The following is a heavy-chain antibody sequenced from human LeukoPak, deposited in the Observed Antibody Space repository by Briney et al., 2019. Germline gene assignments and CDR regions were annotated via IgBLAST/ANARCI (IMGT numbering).Heavy chain of an antibody. V-gene: IGHV4-59*08. CDR1: GSSISTYY. CDR3: ARHGRQWLSRSGFDY. Sequence: PSETLSLTCTVSGSSISTYYWSWIRQPPGKGLEWIGYLFNSGSTNYNPSLRSRVVMSADTSKNQFSLKLSSVTAADTAVYYCARHGRQWLSRSGFDYWGQGTLVTVSS. CDR2: LFNSGST. J-gene: IGHJ4*02. D-gene: IGHD6-19*01.